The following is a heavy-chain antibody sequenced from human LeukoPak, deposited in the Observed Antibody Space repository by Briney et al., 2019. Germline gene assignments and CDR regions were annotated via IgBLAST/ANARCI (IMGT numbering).Heavy chain of an antibody. V-gene: IGHV1-69*04. Sequence: SVKVSCKSSGGTFTSYAISWVRQAPGQGHEWMGRIIPILGIANYAQKFQGRVTITADKSTSTAYIELSSLRSEDTAVYYCARDRSGILTGYADYWGQGTLVTVSS. J-gene: IGHJ4*02. D-gene: IGHD3-9*01. CDR3: ARDRSGILTGYADY. CDR2: IIPILGIA. CDR1: GGTFTSYA.